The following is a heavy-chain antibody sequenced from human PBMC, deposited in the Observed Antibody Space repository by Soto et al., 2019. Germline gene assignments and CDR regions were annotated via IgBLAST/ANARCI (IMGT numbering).Heavy chain of an antibody. J-gene: IGHJ5*02. CDR2: INPSGGST. CDR1: GYTFTSYY. Sequence: ASVKVSCKASGYTFTSYYMHWVRQAPGRGLEWMGIINPSGGSTSYAQKFQGRVTMTRDTSTSTVYMELSSLRSEDTAVYYCARGGGYYYDSSGYSNWFDPWGQGTLVTVSS. D-gene: IGHD3-22*01. CDR3: ARGGGYYYDSSGYSNWFDP. V-gene: IGHV1-46*01.